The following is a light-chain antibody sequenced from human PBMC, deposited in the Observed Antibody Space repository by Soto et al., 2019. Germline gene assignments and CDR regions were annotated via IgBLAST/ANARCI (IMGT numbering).Light chain of an antibody. CDR1: SSDVGGYNY. V-gene: IGLV2-11*01. CDR3: CSYAGSDTHYV. Sequence: QSALTQPRSVSGSPGQSVTISCTGTSSDVGGYNYVSWYQQHPGKGPKLIIYDVTKRPSGVPDRFSGSKSGNTASLTISGLQAEDEADYYCCSYAGSDTHYVFGTETKLTVL. J-gene: IGLJ1*01. CDR2: DVT.